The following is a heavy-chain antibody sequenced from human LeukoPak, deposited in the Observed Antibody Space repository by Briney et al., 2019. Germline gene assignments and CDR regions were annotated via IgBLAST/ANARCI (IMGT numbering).Heavy chain of an antibody. CDR1: GFTFSSYW. CDR2: INSDGSIT. Sequence: GGSLRLSCAASGFTFSSYWMHWVRQAPGKGLLWVSHINSDGSITDYADSVKGRFTISRDNARNTLSLQMDSLRVEDTAVYYCARNPTGDYDYWGQGALVTVSS. D-gene: IGHD2-8*02. CDR3: ARNPTGDYDY. V-gene: IGHV3-74*01. J-gene: IGHJ4*02.